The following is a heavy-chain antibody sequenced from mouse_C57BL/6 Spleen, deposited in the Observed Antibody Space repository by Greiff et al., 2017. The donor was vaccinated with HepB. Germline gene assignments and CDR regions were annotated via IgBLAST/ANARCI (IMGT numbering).Heavy chain of an antibody. V-gene: IGHV1-64*01. D-gene: IGHD2-5*01. CDR3: ASSYSNYRYYAMDY. J-gene: IGHJ4*01. CDR1: VYTFTSYW. CDR2: IHPNSGST. Sequence: QVQLKQPGAELVKPGASVKLSCKASVYTFTSYWMHWVKQRPGQGLEWIGMIHPNSGSTNYNEKFKSKATLTVDKSSSTAYMQLSSLTSEDSAVYYCASSYSNYRYYAMDYWGQGTSVTVSS.